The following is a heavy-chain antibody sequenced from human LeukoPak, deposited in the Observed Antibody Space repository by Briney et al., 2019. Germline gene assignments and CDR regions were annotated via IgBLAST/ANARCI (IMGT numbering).Heavy chain of an antibody. CDR2: ISYDGSNK. D-gene: IGHD6-13*01. CDR3: AKDKLYSSSWYGVDAFDI. Sequence: GGSLRLSCAASGFSFNSYGMHWVRQAPGKGLEWVAVISYDGSNKYYADSVKGRFTISRDNSKNTLYLQMNSLRAEDTAVYYCAKDKLYSSSWYGVDAFDIWGQGTMVTVSS. CDR1: GFSFNSYG. V-gene: IGHV3-30*18. J-gene: IGHJ3*02.